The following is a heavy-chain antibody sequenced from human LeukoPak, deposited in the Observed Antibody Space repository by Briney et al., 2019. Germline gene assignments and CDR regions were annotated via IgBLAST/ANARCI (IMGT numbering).Heavy chain of an antibody. V-gene: IGHV3-30*02. D-gene: IGHD3-10*01. Sequence: GGSLRLSCAASGFTFSNAWMTWVRQAPGKGLEWVAFIRYDGSNKYYADSVKGRFTISRDNSKNTLYLQMNSLRDEDTAVYYCARESGYHGSGFDPWGQGTLVTVSS. CDR3: ARESGYHGSGFDP. CDR2: IRYDGSNK. CDR1: GFTFSNAW. J-gene: IGHJ5*02.